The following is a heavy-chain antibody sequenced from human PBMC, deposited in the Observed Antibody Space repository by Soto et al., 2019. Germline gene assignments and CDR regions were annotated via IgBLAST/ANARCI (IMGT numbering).Heavy chain of an antibody. J-gene: IGHJ4*02. D-gene: IGHD2-15*01. Sequence: PSETLSLTCTVSGGSIGRYYWSWIRQPPGKGLEWIGYIYYSGSTNYNPSLKSRVTISVDTSKNQFSLKVSSVTAADTAVYYCAGRYGGKFDFWGKGTVVTVSS. CDR2: IYYSGST. CDR3: AGRYGGKFDF. CDR1: GGSIGRYY. V-gene: IGHV4-59*01.